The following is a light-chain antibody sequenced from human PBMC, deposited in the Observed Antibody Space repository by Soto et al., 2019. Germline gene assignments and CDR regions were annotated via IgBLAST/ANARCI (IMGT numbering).Light chain of an antibody. CDR3: QQYDTYPIT. J-gene: IGKJ5*01. CDR1: QSITSTY. CDR2: GTT. V-gene: IGKV3-20*01. Sequence: EIVLTQSPGTLSLSPGERATLSCRASQSITSTYLAWYQQKPGQAPRLLIYGTTTRATGIPDRFSGSVSGTDFTLTISRLEPEDFATYYCQQYDTYPITFGQGTRLEIK.